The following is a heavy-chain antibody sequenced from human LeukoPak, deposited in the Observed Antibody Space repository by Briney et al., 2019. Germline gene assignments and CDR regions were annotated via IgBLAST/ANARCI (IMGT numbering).Heavy chain of an antibody. Sequence: VGYLRLSCAASGFTLSSYEMNWVRKAPGKGLEWVSYISSSGSTIYYADSVKGRFTISRDNAKNSLYLQMNSLRAEDTAVYYCAELGITMIGGVWGKGTTVTISS. CDR2: ISSSGSTI. V-gene: IGHV3-48*03. J-gene: IGHJ6*04. CDR1: GFTLSSYE. CDR3: AELGITMIGGV. D-gene: IGHD3-10*02.